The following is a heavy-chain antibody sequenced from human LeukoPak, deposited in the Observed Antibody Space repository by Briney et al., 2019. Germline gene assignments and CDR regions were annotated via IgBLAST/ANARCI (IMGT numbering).Heavy chain of an antibody. CDR2: IFHSGST. J-gene: IGHJ4*02. D-gene: IGHD3-10*01. CDR3: ARPSSNYYGSGSYIDY. CDR1: GCSISNDNW. V-gene: IGHV4-4*02. Sequence: SETLSLTCSLSGCSISNDNWWSWVRQPPGKGLEWIGEIFHSGSTNYNPSLKSRLTISVDTSKNQFSLKLSSVTAADTAVYYCARPSSNYYGSGSYIDYWGQGTLVTVSS.